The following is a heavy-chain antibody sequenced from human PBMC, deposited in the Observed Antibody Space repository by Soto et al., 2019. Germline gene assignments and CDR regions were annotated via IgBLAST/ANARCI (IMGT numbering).Heavy chain of an antibody. CDR3: AREYSSSWHRFTRKGGFDAFDI. CDR2: IYYSGST. CDR1: GGSISSGGYY. Sequence: QVQLQESGPGLVKPSQTLSLTCTVSGGSISSGGYYWSWIRQHPGKGLEWIGYIYYSGSTYYNPSLKSRVTISVDTSKNQFSLKLSSVTAADTAVYYCAREYSSSWHRFTRKGGFDAFDIWGQGTMVTVSS. V-gene: IGHV4-31*03. D-gene: IGHD6-13*01. J-gene: IGHJ3*02.